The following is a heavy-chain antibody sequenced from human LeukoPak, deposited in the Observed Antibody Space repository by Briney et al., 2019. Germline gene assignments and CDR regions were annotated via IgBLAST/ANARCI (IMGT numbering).Heavy chain of an antibody. CDR1: GFTLSSYW. Sequence: GGSLRLSCAASGFTLSSYWMHWVRHAPGKGLVWVSRINSDGSSTSYADSVKGRFTISRDNAKNTLYLQMNSLRAEDTAVYYCARDTDYGDYEGGGDAFDIWGQGTMVTVSS. J-gene: IGHJ3*02. CDR2: INSDGSST. V-gene: IGHV3-74*01. CDR3: ARDTDYGDYEGGGDAFDI. D-gene: IGHD4-17*01.